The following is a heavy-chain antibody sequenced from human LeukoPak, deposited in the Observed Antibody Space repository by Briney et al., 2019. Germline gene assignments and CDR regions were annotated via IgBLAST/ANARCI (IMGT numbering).Heavy chain of an antibody. J-gene: IGHJ4*02. CDR2: ISYDGSNK. CDR3: NGVPAAHNFDY. CDR1: GFTFSSYA. D-gene: IGHD2-2*01. V-gene: IGHV3-30*01. Sequence: GGSLRLSCAASGFTFSSYAMHWARQAPGKGLEWVAVISYDGSNKYYADSVKGRFTISRDNSKNTLYLQMNSLRAEDTAVYYCNGVPAAHNFDYWGQGTLVTVSS.